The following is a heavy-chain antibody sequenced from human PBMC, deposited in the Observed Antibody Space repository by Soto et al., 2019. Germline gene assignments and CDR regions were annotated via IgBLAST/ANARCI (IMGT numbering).Heavy chain of an antibody. D-gene: IGHD3-10*01. CDR3: AKRDGDTGSFDYYYGMHV. CDR1: GFTFSSYA. V-gene: IGHV3-23*01. CDR2: ISGSGGST. Sequence: EVQLLESGGGLVQPGGSLRLSCAASGFTFSSYAMSWVRQAPGKGLEWVSAISGSGGSTYYADSVKGRLTISRDNSKNPLDLQMHSLRAEDTAVSYCAKRDGDTGSFDYYYGMHVCGQGTTVTVSS. J-gene: IGHJ6*02.